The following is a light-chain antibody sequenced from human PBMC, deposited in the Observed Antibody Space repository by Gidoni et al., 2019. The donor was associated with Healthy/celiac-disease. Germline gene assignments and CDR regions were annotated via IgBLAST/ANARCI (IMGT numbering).Light chain of an antibody. CDR3: QQFNSYPHT. CDR2: DAS. Sequence: AIQLPQSPSSLSASVGDVVTITCRASQGISSALAWYQQKPGKAPKLLIYDASSLESGVPSRFSGSGSGTDFTLTISSLQAEDFATYYCQQFNSYPHTFGGGTKVEIK. CDR1: QGISSA. J-gene: IGKJ4*01. V-gene: IGKV1-13*02.